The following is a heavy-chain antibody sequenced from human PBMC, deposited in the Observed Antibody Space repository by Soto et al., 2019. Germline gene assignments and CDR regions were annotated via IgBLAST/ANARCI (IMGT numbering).Heavy chain of an antibody. J-gene: IGHJ4*02. CDR3: ARDYNERKTGIAAAGTVDY. D-gene: IGHD6-13*01. V-gene: IGHV3-21*01. Sequence: LRLSCAASGFTFSSYSMNWVRQAPGKGLEWVSSISSSSSYIYYADSVKGRFTISRDNAKNSLYLQMKSLRAEDTAVYYCARDYNERKTGIAAAGTVDYWGQGTLVTVSS. CDR1: GFTFSSYS. CDR2: ISSSSSYI.